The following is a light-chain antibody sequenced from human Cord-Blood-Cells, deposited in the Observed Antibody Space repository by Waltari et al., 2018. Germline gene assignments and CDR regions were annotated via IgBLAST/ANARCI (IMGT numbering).Light chain of an antibody. CDR1: SSDVGGYNY. V-gene: IGLV2-14*01. CDR2: EVR. Sequence: QSALTQPASVSGSPGQSLTISCTGTSSDVGGYNYVSWYQQHPGKAPKLMIYEVRNRPSGVSNRFSGSKSGNTASLTISGLQAEDEADYYCSSYTSSSTLVFGGGTKLTVL. J-gene: IGLJ2*01. CDR3: SSYTSSSTLV.